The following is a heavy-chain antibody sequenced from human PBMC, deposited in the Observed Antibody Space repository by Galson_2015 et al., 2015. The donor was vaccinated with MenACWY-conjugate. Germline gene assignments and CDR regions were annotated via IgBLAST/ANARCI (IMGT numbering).Heavy chain of an antibody. V-gene: IGHV3-30*02. CDR1: GFTFSSFG. D-gene: IGHD3-22*01. J-gene: IGHJ6*03. CDR2: IRYDGTNK. CDR3: ARDSDSSFYYNYYYYYMDV. Sequence: SLRLSCAASGFTFSSFGMHWVRQAPGKGLEWVAFIRYDGTNKYYADSVKGRFTISRDNSKNTLYLQVNSLRAEDMAVFYCARDSDSSFYYNYYYYYMDVWGKGTTVTVSS.